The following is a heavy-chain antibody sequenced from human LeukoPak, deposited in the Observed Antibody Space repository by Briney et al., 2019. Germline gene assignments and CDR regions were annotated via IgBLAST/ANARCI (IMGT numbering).Heavy chain of an antibody. J-gene: IGHJ3*02. CDR3: ARAIRYSYGYYRERQHAFDI. CDR2: INHSGST. CDR1: GGSISSSSYY. Sequence: PSETLSLTCTVSGGSISSSSYYWSWIRQPPGKGLEWIGEINHSGSTNYNPSLKSRVTISVDTSKNQFSLKLSSVTAADTAVYYCARAIRYSYGYYRERQHAFDIWGQGTMVTVSS. V-gene: IGHV4-39*07. D-gene: IGHD5-18*01.